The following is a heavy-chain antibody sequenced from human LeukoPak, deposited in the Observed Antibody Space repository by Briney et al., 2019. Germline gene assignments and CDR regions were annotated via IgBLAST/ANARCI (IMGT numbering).Heavy chain of an antibody. V-gene: IGHV3-7*01. CDR3: ARGTYYVPTGAFDI. CDR1: GFTFSSYW. Sequence: PGGSLRLSCAASGFTFSSYWMSWVRQAPGKGLEWVANIKQDGSEKYYVDSVKGRFTISRDNAKNSLYLQMNSLRAEDTAVHYCARGTYYVPTGAFDIWGQGTMVTVSS. J-gene: IGHJ3*02. CDR2: IKQDGSEK. D-gene: IGHD3-10*02.